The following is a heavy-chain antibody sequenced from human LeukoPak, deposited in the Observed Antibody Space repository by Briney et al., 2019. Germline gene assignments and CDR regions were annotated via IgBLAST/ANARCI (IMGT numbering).Heavy chain of an antibody. CDR2: MNPNSGNT. D-gene: IGHD3-22*01. Sequence: ASVKVSCKASGYTFTSYDINWVRQATGQGLEWMGWMNPNSGNTGYAQKFQGRVTMTRNTSISTAYMELSSLRSEDTAVYYCATNYYDSFDPFDYWGQGTLVTVSS. CDR1: GYTFTSYD. V-gene: IGHV1-8*01. J-gene: IGHJ4*02. CDR3: ATNYYDSFDPFDY.